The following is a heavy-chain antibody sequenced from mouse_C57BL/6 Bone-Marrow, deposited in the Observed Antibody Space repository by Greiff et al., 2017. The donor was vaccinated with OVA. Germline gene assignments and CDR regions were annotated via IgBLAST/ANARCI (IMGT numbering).Heavy chain of an antibody. CDR2: ISGGGGNT. V-gene: IGHV5-9*01. CDR3: ARREAWFAY. CDR1: GFTFSSYT. J-gene: IGHJ3*01. Sequence: EVNVVESGGGLVKPGGSLKLSCAASGFTFSSYTMSWVRQTPEKRLEWVATISGGGGNTYYPDSVKGRFTISRDNAKNTLYLQMSSLRSEDTALYFCARREAWFAYWGQGTLVTVSA.